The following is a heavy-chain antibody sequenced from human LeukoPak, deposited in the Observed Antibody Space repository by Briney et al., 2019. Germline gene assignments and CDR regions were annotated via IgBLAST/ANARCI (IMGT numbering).Heavy chain of an antibody. CDR1: GYTLTELS. J-gene: IGHJ4*02. D-gene: IGHD3-10*01. CDR3: AGFGEFMSDFDY. V-gene: IGHV1-24*01. CDR2: FDPEDGGT. Sequence: ASVKVSCKVSGYTLTELSMHWVRQAPGKGLEWMGGFDPEDGGTIYAQKFQGRVTMTEDTSTDTAYMELSSLRSEDTAVYYCAGFGEFMSDFDYWGQGTLVTVSS.